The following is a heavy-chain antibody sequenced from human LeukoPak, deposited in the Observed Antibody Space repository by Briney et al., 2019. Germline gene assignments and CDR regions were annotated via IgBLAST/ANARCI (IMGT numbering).Heavy chain of an antibody. Sequence: SETLSLTCTVSGGSISSYYWSWIRQPPGKGLEWIGYIYYSGSTNYNPSLKSRVTISVDTSKNQFSLRLSSVTAADTAVYYCARQKQSPHSSGCLGCYYYGMDVWGQGTTVTVSS. J-gene: IGHJ6*02. V-gene: IGHV4-59*08. CDR2: IYYSGST. D-gene: IGHD6-19*01. CDR3: ARQKQSPHSSGCLGCYYYGMDV. CDR1: GGSISSYY.